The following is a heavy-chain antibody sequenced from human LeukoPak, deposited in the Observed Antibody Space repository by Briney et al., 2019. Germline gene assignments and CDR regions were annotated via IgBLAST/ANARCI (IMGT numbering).Heavy chain of an antibody. J-gene: IGHJ3*02. CDR3: AVGVRGSGSYQIWGHAFDI. V-gene: IGHV1-69*13. CDR1: GDTFSSYA. Sequence: ASVKVSCKASGDTFSSYAISWVRQAPGQGLEWMGGIIPIFGTANYAQKFRGRVTITADESTSTAYMELSSLRSEDTAVYYCAVGVRGSGSYQIWGHAFDIWGQGTMVTVSS. D-gene: IGHD3-10*01. CDR2: IIPIFGTA.